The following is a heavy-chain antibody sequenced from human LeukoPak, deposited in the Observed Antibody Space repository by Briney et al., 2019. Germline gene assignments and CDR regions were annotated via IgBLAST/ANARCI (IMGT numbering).Heavy chain of an antibody. CDR2: IYYSGST. CDR3: ARGGPDWFDP. V-gene: IGHV4-59*01. Sequence: SETLSLTCTVSGGSISSYYWSWLRQPPGKGLEWIGYIYYSGSTNYNPSLKSRVTISVDTSKNQFSLKLSSVTAADTAVYYCARGGPDWFDPWGQGTLVTVSS. CDR1: GGSISSYY. J-gene: IGHJ5*02.